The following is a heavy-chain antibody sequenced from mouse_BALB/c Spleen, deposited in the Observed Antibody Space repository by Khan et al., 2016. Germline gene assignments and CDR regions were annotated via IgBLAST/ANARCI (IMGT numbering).Heavy chain of an antibody. CDR2: INPSTGYT. V-gene: IGHV1-7*01. CDR3: AYYGNDDY. D-gene: IGHD2-2*01. CDR1: GYTFTSYW. Sequence: QVQLQQSGAELAKPGASVKMSCKASGYTFTSYWMHWVKQRPGQGLEWIGYINPSTGYTEYNQKFKDKATLTADKSSSTAYMQLSSLTSEDSAVYYCAYYGNDDYWCRGTTLTVSS. J-gene: IGHJ2*01.